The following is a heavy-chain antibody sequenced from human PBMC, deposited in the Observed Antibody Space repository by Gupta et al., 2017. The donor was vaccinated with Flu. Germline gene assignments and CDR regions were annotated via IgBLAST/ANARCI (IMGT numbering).Heavy chain of an antibody. CDR3: AKDHAAVAGTFDY. CDR1: FSTYA. J-gene: IGHJ4*02. D-gene: IGHD6-19*01. V-gene: IGHV3-23*01. Sequence: FSTYAMIWVRQAPGKGLEWVSSISGSGISTYYADSVKGRFSISRDNSKTTLYLQMNSLRAEDTAVYYCAKDHAAVAGTFDYWGQGTLVTVSS. CDR2: ISGSGIST.